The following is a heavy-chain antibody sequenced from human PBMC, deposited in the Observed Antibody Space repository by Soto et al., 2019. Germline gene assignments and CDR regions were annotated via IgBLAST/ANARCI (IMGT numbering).Heavy chain of an antibody. CDR3: AREGLAVAGTWYFDY. Sequence: GGSLRLSCAASGFTFSSYWMSWVRQAPGKGLEWVANIKQDGSEKYYVDSVKGRFTISRDNAKNSLYLQMNSLRAEDTAVYYCAREGLAVAGTWYFDYWGQGTLVTVSS. V-gene: IGHV3-7*01. CDR2: IKQDGSEK. D-gene: IGHD6-19*01. CDR1: GFTFSSYW. J-gene: IGHJ4*02.